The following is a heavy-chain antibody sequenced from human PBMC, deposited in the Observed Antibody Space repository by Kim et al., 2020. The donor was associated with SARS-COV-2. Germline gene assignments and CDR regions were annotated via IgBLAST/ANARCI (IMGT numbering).Heavy chain of an antibody. V-gene: IGHV3-48*02. CDR1: GFTFSSYS. Sequence: GGSLRLSCAASGFTFSSYSMNWVRQAPGKGLEWVSYISSSSSTIYYADSVKGRFTISRDNAKNSLYLQMNSLRDEDTAVYYCARDRGGLWFDPGDYFDYWGQGTLVTVPS. CDR2: ISSSSSTI. CDR3: ARDRGGLWFDPGDYFDY. J-gene: IGHJ4*02. D-gene: IGHD3-10*01.